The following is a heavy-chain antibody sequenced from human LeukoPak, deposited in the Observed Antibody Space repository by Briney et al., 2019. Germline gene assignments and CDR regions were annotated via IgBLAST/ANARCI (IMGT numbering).Heavy chain of an antibody. CDR1: GYTFSSYD. CDR3: ARGRQLRLLWFGEFYYYMDV. CDR2: MNPNSGNT. V-gene: IGHV1-8*03. J-gene: IGHJ6*03. D-gene: IGHD3-10*01. Sequence: GASVKVSCKASGYTFSSYDINWVRQATGQGLEWMGWMNPNSGNTGYAQKFQGRVTITRNTSISTAYMELSSLRSEDTAVYYCARGRQLRLLWFGEFYYYMDVWGKGTTVTVSS.